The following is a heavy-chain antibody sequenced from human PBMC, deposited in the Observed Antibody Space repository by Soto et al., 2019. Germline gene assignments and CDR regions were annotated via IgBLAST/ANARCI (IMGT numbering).Heavy chain of an antibody. CDR1: GFTFSSYE. J-gene: IGHJ3*02. CDR2: ISSSGSTI. Sequence: GESLKISCAASGFTFSSYEMNWVRQAPGKGLEWVSYISSSGSTIYYADSVKGRFTISRDNAKNSLYLQMNSLRAEDTAVYYCARDYYDSSGYYYVVGAFDIWGQGTMVTVSS. D-gene: IGHD3-22*01. V-gene: IGHV3-48*03. CDR3: ARDYYDSSGYYYVVGAFDI.